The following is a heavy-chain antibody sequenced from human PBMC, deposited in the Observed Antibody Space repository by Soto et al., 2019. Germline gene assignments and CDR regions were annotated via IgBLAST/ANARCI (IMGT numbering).Heavy chain of an antibody. CDR2: ISAYNGNT. V-gene: IGHV1-18*04. CDR1: GSTFTSYG. Sequence: XSVKVSCKASGSTFTSYGIIWVRQAPGQGLEWMGWISAYNGNTNYAQKLQGRVTMTTDTSTSTAYMELRSLRSDDTAVYYCARGGIIAVAGTRGWFDPWGQGTLVTVSS. D-gene: IGHD6-19*01. CDR3: ARGGIIAVAGTRGWFDP. J-gene: IGHJ5*02.